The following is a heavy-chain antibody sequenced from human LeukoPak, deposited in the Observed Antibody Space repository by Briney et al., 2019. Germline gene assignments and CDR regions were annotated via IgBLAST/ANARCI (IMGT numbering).Heavy chain of an antibody. CDR2: IIPIFDTT. Sequence: SVKVSCKASGGTFGSHAISWVRQAPGQGLEWIGGIIPIFDTTIYGKEFQGRVTTTADGSTSTAYMELSSLRSEDTAVYYCATLIVVVTAIPIGWFDPWGQGTLVTVSS. V-gene: IGHV1-69*13. J-gene: IGHJ5*02. D-gene: IGHD2-21*02. CDR1: GGTFGSHA. CDR3: ATLIVVVTAIPIGWFDP.